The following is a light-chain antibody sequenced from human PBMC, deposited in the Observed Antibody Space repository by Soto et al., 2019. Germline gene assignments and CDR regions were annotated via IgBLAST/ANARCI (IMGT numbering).Light chain of an antibody. CDR2: AAS. CDR3: QQANSLPVT. CDR1: KGISNW. Sequence: DIQMPQSPSSVSASVGDRVTITCRASKGISNWLAWYQQKPGKAPSLLIPAASSLQSRVPSRCSGSGYGTDFTLTFSSLQPEGFATYVVQQANSLPVTVGPRTKVDIK. J-gene: IGKJ3*01. V-gene: IGKV1-12*01.